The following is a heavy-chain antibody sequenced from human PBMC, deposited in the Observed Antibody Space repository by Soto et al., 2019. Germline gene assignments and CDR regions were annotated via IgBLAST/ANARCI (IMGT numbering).Heavy chain of an antibody. CDR3: ARDGGIYVWGSYRYLGYFQH. J-gene: IGHJ1*01. V-gene: IGHV4-34*01. D-gene: IGHD3-16*02. Sequence: PSETLSLTCAVYGGSFSGYYWSWIRHPPGRGLGWIGEINHSGSTNYTPSLKSRVTISVDTSKNQFSLKLSSVTAADTAVYYCARDGGIYVWGSYRYLGYFQHWGQGTLVTVSS. CDR1: GGSFSGYY. CDR2: INHSGST.